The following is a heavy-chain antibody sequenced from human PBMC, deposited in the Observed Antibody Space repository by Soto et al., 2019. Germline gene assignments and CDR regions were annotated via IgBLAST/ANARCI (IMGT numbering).Heavy chain of an antibody. CDR2: INHSGST. Sequence: SETLSLTCAVYGGSFSGYYWSWIRQPPGKGLEWIGEINHSGSTNYNPSLKSRVTISVDTSKNQFSLKLSSVTAAGTAVYYCARGYWVYYYGSGSCCNWFDPWGQGTLVTVS. D-gene: IGHD3-10*01. CDR3: ARGYWVYYYGSGSCCNWFDP. J-gene: IGHJ5*02. CDR1: GGSFSGYY. V-gene: IGHV4-34*01.